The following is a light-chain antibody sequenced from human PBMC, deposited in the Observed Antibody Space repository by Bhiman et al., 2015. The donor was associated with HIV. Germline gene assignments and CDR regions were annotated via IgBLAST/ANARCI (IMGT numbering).Light chain of an antibody. CDR3: ATWDSSLSSV. V-gene: IGLV1-40*01. CDR2: HDT. Sequence: QSVLTQPPSVSGAPGQRVSISCTGSSSNIGAGFDVHWYRHLPGTAPKLLIYHDTNRPSGIPDRFSGSKSGTSATLGIAGLQTGDEADYYCATWDSSLSSVFGSGTKVTVL. J-gene: IGLJ1*01. CDR1: SSNIGAGFD.